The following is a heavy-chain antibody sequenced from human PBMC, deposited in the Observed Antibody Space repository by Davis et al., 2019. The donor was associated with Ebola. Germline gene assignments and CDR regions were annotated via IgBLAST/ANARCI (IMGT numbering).Heavy chain of an antibody. CDR3: ASFTFGRGGY. D-gene: IGHD3-16*01. CDR1: GGSFSDYY. V-gene: IGHV4-34*01. J-gene: IGHJ4*02. CDR2: INHTGST. Sequence: SETLSLTCPVFGGSFSDYYWTWIRQPPGKGLEWIGEINHTGSTSYNPSLKSRVTISVDTSKNQFSLKLTSVTAADTAVYYCASFTFGRGGYWGQGTLVNVSS.